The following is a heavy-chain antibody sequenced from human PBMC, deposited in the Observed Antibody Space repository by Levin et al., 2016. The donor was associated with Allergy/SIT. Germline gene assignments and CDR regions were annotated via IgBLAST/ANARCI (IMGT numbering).Heavy chain of an antibody. Sequence: WIRQPPGKGLEWVSYISSSSSTIYYADSVKGRFTISRDNAKNSLYLQMNSLRDEDTAVYYCARDGRDYYDSSGYYGSFDYWGQGTLVTVSS. V-gene: IGHV3-48*02. CDR2: ISSSSSTI. J-gene: IGHJ4*02. CDR3: ARDGRDYYDSSGYYGSFDY. D-gene: IGHD3-22*01.